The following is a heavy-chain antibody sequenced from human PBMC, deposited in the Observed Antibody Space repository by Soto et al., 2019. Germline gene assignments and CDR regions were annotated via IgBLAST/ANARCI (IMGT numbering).Heavy chain of an antibody. CDR3: AKDRGDIVVVPAEVFDY. D-gene: IGHD2-2*01. V-gene: IGHV3-23*01. J-gene: IGHJ4*02. CDR1: GFTFSSYA. CDR2: ISGSGGST. Sequence: EVKLLESGGGLVQPGGSLRLSCAASGFTFSSYAMSWVRQAPGKGLEWVSAISGSGGSTYYADSVKGRFTISRDNSKNTLYLQMNSLRAEDTAVYYCAKDRGDIVVVPAEVFDYWGQGTLVTVSS.